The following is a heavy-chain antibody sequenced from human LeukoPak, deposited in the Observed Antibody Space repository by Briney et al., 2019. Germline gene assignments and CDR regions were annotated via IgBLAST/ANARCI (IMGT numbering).Heavy chain of an antibody. V-gene: IGHV4-31*03. CDR3: ARSGSSTSCYLDY. CDR1: GGSISSGGYY. CDR2: IYYSGST. D-gene: IGHD2-2*01. Sequence: SQTLSLTRTVSGGSISSGGYYWSWIRQHPGKGLEWIGYIYYSGSTYYNPSLKSRVTISVDTSKNQFSLKLSSVTAAGTAVYYCARSGSSTSCYLDYWGQGTLVTVSS. J-gene: IGHJ4*02.